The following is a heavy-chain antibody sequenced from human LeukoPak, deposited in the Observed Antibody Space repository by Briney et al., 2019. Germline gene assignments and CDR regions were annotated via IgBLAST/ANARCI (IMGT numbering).Heavy chain of an antibody. Sequence: SETLSLTCAVYGGFSSGYYWSWIRQPPGKGLEWIGEINHSGSSNYNPSLKSRDTISVDTSKKQFSLKLSSVTAADAAMYYCARISGITGTPIFDDWGQGTLVTVSS. CDR2: INHSGSS. J-gene: IGHJ4*02. CDR1: GGFSSGYY. V-gene: IGHV4-34*01. D-gene: IGHD1-20*01. CDR3: ARISGITGTPIFDD.